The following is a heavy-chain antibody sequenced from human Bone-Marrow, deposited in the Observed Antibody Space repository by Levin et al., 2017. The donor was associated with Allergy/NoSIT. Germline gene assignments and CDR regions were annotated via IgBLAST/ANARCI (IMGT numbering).Heavy chain of an antibody. J-gene: IGHJ4*02. Sequence: GESLKISCAASGFTFSGSAMHWVRQASGKGLEWVGRIRSKANNYGTAYAASVKGRFTISRDDSKNTAYLQMNSLKTEDTAVYYCTSGSPVPLDYWGQGTLVTVSP. V-gene: IGHV3-73*01. D-gene: IGHD1-26*01. CDR3: TSGSPVPLDY. CDR2: IRSKANNYGT. CDR1: GFTFSGSA.